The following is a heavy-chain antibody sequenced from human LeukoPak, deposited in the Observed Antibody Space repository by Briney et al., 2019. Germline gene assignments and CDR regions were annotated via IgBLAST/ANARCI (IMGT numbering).Heavy chain of an antibody. J-gene: IGHJ4*02. CDR1: GFTFSSYA. CDR3: ARETTWGSARYYFDY. CDR2: ISYDVNSK. V-gene: IGHV3-30*04. D-gene: IGHD3-16*02. Sequence: GRSLRLSCAASGFTFSSYAMHWVRQAPGKGLEWVTTISYDVNSKYYADSVKGRFTISRDNSKNTLYLQMSSLRADDTAVYYCARETTWGSARYYFDYWAREPWSPSPQ.